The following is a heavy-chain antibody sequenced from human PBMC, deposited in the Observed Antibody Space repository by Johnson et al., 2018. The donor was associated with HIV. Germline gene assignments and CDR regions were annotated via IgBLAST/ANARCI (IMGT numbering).Heavy chain of an antibody. CDR1: GFTFSSYD. CDR3: ARGRSSSSTAAFDI. V-gene: IGHV3-13*01. CDR2: IGTAGDT. Sequence: VQLVESGGGLVQPGGSLRLSCAASGFTFSSYDMHWVRQATGKGLEWVSAIGTAGDTYYPGSVKGRFTISRENAKNSLYLQMNSLRGEDTAVYSCARGRSSSSTAAFDIWGQGTMVTVSS. J-gene: IGHJ3*02. D-gene: IGHD6-6*01.